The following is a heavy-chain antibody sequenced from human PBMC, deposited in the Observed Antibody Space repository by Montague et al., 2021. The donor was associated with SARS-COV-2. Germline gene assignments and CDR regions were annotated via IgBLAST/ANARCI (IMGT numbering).Heavy chain of an antibody. V-gene: IGHV3-21*01. J-gene: IGHJ4*02. CDR3: ARDDFRIAAAVFDY. D-gene: IGHD6-13*01. CDR2: ISSSSSYI. CDR1: GFTFSSYS. Sequence: SLRLSCAASGFTFSSYSMNWVRQAPGKRLEWVSSISSSSSYIYYADSVKGRFTISRDNAKNSLYLQMNSLRAEDTAVYYCARDDFRIAAAVFDYWGQGTLVTVSS.